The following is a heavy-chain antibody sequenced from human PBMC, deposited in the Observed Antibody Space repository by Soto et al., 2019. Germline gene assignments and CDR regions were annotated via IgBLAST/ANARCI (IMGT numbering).Heavy chain of an antibody. D-gene: IGHD3-10*01. J-gene: IGHJ4*02. Sequence: PSETLSLTCTVSGGSISSSSYYWGWIRQPPGKGLEWIGSIYYSGSTYYNPSLKSRVTISVDTSKNQFSLKLSSVTAADTAVYYCARIWRIGGVIIHYFDYWGQGTLVTVSS. CDR3: ARIWRIGGVIIHYFDY. CDR1: GGSISSSSYY. V-gene: IGHV4-39*01. CDR2: IYYSGST.